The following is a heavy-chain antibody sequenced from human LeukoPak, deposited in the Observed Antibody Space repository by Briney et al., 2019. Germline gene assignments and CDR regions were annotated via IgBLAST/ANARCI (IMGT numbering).Heavy chain of an antibody. CDR2: IIPILGIA. V-gene: IGHV1-69*04. D-gene: IGHD1-14*01. Sequence: SVKVSCKASGGTFSSYAISWVRQAPGQGLEWMGRIIPILGIANYAQKFQGRVTITADKSTSTAYMELSSLKASDTAMYYCARHSRADRNPDYWGQGTLVTVSS. J-gene: IGHJ4*02. CDR1: GGTFSSYA. CDR3: ARHSRADRNPDY.